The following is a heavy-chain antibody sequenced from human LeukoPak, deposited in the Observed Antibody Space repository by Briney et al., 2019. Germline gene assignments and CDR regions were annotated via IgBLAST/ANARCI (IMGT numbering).Heavy chain of an antibody. D-gene: IGHD6-13*01. Sequence: ASVKVSCTASGYTFTGYYMHWVRQAPGQGLEWMGRINPNSGGTNYAQKFQGRVTMTRDTSISTAYMELSRLRSDDTAVYYCARERIAAAGTGLDHWGQGTLVTVSS. J-gene: IGHJ4*02. V-gene: IGHV1-2*06. CDR3: ARERIAAAGTGLDH. CDR1: GYTFTGYY. CDR2: INPNSGGT.